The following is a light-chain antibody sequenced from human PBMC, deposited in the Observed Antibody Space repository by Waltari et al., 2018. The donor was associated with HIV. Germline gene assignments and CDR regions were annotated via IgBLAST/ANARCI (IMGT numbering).Light chain of an antibody. CDR2: GVS. V-gene: IGLV2-8*01. Sequence: QSALTQPPSASGSPGQSVPISCTGTSSDVGGYNLVSWYQQHPGKAPKLMIYGVSKRPSGVPDRFSGSKSGNTASLTVSGLQAEDEADYYCSSYAGSNNLVFGGGTKLTVL. J-gene: IGLJ2*01. CDR1: SSDVGGYNL. CDR3: SSYAGSNNLV.